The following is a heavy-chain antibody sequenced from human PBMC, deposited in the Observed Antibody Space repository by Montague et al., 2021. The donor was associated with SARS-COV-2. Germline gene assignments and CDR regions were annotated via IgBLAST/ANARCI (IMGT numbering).Heavy chain of an antibody. J-gene: IGHJ4*02. CDR3: ARGNRIAVAGTDFDY. CDR2: IYYSGST. Sequence: SETLSLTCTVSGGSISTSPYFWGWIRQPPGKGLEWIGSIYYSGSTYYNPSLKSRVAISIDTSENQFSLKLSSVTAADTAVYYSARGNRIAVAGTDFDYWGQGTLVTVSS. D-gene: IGHD6-19*01. V-gene: IGHV4-39*07. CDR1: GGSISTSPYF.